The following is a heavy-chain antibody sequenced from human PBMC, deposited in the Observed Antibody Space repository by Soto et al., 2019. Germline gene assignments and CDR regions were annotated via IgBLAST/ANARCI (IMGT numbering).Heavy chain of an antibody. J-gene: IGHJ6*03. D-gene: IGHD2-15*01. CDR3: ARDSCSGGSCFPYYYYYYMDV. Sequence: EVQLVESGGGLVKPGGSLRLSCAASGFTFSSYSMNWVRQAPGKGLEWVSSISSSSSYIYYADSVKGRFTISSDNAKNSLYLQMNSLRAEDTAVYYCARDSCSGGSCFPYYYYYYMDVWGKGTTVTVSS. V-gene: IGHV3-21*01. CDR2: ISSSSSYI. CDR1: GFTFSSYS.